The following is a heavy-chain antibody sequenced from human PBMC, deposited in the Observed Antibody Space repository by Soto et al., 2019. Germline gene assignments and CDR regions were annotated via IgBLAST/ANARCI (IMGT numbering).Heavy chain of an antibody. CDR2: INHSGST. V-gene: IGHV4-34*01. D-gene: IGHD5-12*01. CDR3: ARGRWLRSSFDY. Sequence: QVQLQQWGAGLLKPSETLSLTCAVCGGSFSGYYWSWIRQPPGKGLEWIGEINHSGSTNYNPSLKSRVTISVDTSKNQFSLKLSSVTAADTAVYYCARGRWLRSSFDYWGQGTLVTVSS. J-gene: IGHJ4*02. CDR1: GGSFSGYY.